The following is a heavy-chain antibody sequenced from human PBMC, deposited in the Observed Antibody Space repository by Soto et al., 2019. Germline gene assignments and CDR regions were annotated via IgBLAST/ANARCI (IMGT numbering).Heavy chain of an antibody. J-gene: IGHJ6*02. D-gene: IGHD4-17*01. V-gene: IGHV3-66*02. CDR2: IYSGGST. Sequence: GGSLRLSCAASGFTVSSNYMSWVRQAPGKGLEWVSVIYSGGSTYYADSVKGRFTISRDNSHNTLYLQMNSLKIDDTAVYYCARDPDTWTTTGMDVWGQGTTVTVSS. CDR1: GFTVSSNY. CDR3: ARDPDTWTTTGMDV.